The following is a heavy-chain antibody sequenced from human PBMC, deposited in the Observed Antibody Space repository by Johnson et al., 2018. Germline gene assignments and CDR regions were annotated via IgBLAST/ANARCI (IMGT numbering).Heavy chain of an antibody. V-gene: IGHV3-30-3*01. CDR3: ARDRNGQLSFFYHYVDV. J-gene: IGHJ6*03. CDR2: ISYDGNNK. Sequence: QVQLVESGGGVVQPGRSLRLSCAASGFTFSSYALHWVRQAPGKGLEWVAVISYDGNNKYYADSVKGRFTISRDNSKNTLYVQMNSLRAEDTAVHYRARDRNGQLSFFYHYVDVWDKGTTVTVSS. D-gene: IGHD6-6*01. CDR1: GFTFSSYA.